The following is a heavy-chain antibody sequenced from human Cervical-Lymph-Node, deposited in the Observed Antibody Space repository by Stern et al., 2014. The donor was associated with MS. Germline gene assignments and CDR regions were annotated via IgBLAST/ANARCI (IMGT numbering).Heavy chain of an antibody. CDR2: VWSGGNYK. CDR1: GFMFSNYA. V-gene: IGHV3-33*01. CDR3: AGDPPSSGWAFHS. D-gene: IGHD6-25*01. J-gene: IGHJ5*02. Sequence: QVQLVESGGGLVQPGRSLRLSCAASGFMFSNYAMHWVRQAPGKGLEWVAMVWSGGNYKFYGDSVKGRFTVLRDDSTNTVFLLMDNLRVEDTAMYYCAGDPPSSGWAFHSWGQGILVTVSS.